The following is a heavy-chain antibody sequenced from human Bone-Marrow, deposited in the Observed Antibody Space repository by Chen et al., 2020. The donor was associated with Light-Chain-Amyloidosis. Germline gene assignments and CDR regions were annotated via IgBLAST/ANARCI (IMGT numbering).Heavy chain of an antibody. Sequence: LVESGGGLVQPGRSLRLSCAASGFTFDDYAIHWVRQAPGKGLEWVSGISWNSGSIGYADSVKGRFTISRDNAKNSLYLQMNSLRAEDTALYYCAKSSYSSSFFLDAFDIWGQGTMVTVSS. CDR3: AKSSYSSSFFLDAFDI. V-gene: IGHV3-9*01. CDR2: ISWNSGSI. J-gene: IGHJ3*02. CDR1: GFTFDDYA. D-gene: IGHD6-13*01.